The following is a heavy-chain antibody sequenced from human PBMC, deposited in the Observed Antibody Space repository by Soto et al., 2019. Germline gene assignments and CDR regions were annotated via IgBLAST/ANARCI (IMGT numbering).Heavy chain of an antibody. CDR2: IYDSGST. J-gene: IGHJ4*02. V-gene: IGHV4-59*01. Sequence: SETLSLTCTVSGDSINSYSWTWIRQPPGKGLEWIGYIYDSGSTNYNPSLKSRVTISVDTSKNQFSLKLTSVTAADTAMYYCATESGSTYGYFDYWGQGTQVTVSS. CDR1: GDSINSYS. D-gene: IGHD4-17*01. CDR3: ATESGSTYGYFDY.